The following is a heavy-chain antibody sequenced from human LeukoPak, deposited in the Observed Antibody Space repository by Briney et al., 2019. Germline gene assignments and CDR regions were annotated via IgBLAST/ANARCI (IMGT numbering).Heavy chain of an antibody. D-gene: IGHD3-9*01. CDR1: GFTFSSYG. CDR3: AKAESPPPDWFDY. CDR2: ISYDGSNK. V-gene: IGHV3-30*18. Sequence: GGSLRLSCAASGFTFSSYGMHWVRQAPGKGLEWVAVISYDGSNKYYADSVKGRFTISRDNSKNTLYLQMNSLRAEDTAVYYCAKAESPPPDWFDYWGQGTLVTVSS. J-gene: IGHJ4*02.